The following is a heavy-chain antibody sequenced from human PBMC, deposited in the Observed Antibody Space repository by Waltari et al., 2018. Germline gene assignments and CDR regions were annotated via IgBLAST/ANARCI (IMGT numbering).Heavy chain of an antibody. V-gene: IGHV4-59*01. D-gene: IGHD3-10*01. J-gene: IGHJ2*01. CDR3: ARDQGGGLFAVYFDL. Sequence: QVQLQESGPGLVKPSETLSLTCTVSGGSISSYYWSWIRQPPGKGLEWIGYIYYSGSTNYNPSLKSRVTISVDTSKNQFSLKLSSVTAADTAVYYCARDQGGGLFAVYFDLWGRGTLVTVSS. CDR1: GGSISSYY. CDR2: IYYSGST.